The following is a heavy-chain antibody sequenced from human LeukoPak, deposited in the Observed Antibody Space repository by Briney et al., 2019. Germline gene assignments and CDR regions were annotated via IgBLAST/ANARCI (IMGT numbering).Heavy chain of an antibody. Sequence: PGGSLRLSCAASGFTFSSYAMHWVRQAPGKGLEWVAVISYDGSNKDYADSVKGRFTISRDNSKNTLYLQMNSLRAEDTAVYYCARAPGSRSPFDYWGQGTLVTVSS. D-gene: IGHD3-10*01. CDR1: GFTFSSYA. V-gene: IGHV3-30*03. J-gene: IGHJ4*02. CDR2: ISYDGSNK. CDR3: ARAPGSRSPFDY.